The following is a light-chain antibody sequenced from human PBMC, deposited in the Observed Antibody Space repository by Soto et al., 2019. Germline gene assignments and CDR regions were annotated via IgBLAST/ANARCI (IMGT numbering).Light chain of an antibody. CDR3: QQHSKWPT. Sequence: EIVMTQSPATLSVSPGERATLSCRDSESVRGDLAWYQQKPGQATRLLIYDTASRATAIPARFSGSGSGTEFTLTSSSLQSEYSAVYYCQQHSKWPTFGQGTRLEIK. J-gene: IGKJ5*01. CDR2: DTA. CDR1: ESVRGD. V-gene: IGKV3-15*01.